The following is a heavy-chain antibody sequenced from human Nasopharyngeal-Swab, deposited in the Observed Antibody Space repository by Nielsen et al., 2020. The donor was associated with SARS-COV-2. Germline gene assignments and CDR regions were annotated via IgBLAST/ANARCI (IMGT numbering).Heavy chain of an antibody. CDR3: ARGSEVTLHSAYHNYMDV. V-gene: IGHV1-2*04. D-gene: IGHD2/OR15-2a*01. CDR1: GYTFTGYY. Sequence: ASVKVSCKASGYTFTGYYMHWVRQAPGQGLEWMGWINPNSGGTNYAQKFQGWVTMTRDTSISTAYMELSSLRSDDTAVYSCARGSEVTLHSAYHNYMDVWGKGTTVTVSS. CDR2: INPNSGGT. J-gene: IGHJ6*03.